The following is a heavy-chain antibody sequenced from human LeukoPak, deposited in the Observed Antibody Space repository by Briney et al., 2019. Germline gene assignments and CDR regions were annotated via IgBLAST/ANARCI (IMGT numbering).Heavy chain of an antibody. CDR3: AREVRFLEWLSLHNWFDP. CDR1: GFTFSDFY. CDR2: SSNGGSTI. J-gene: IGHJ5*02. Sequence: GGSLRLSCAASGFTFSDFYMTWIRQAPGKGLEWVSYSSNGGSTIYYADSVKGRFTISRDNAKNSLYLQMNSLRAEDTAVYYCAREVRFLEWLSLHNWFDPWGQGTLVTVSS. D-gene: IGHD3-3*01. V-gene: IGHV3-11*01.